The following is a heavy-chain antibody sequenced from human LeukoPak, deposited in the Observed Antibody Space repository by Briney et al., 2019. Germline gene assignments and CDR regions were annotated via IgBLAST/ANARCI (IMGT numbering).Heavy chain of an antibody. V-gene: IGHV1-69*13. CDR3: ASEPSGYSYGHDP. Sequence: GASVKVSCKASRGTFISYAISWVRQAPGQGLEWMGGIIPIFGTANYAQKFQGRVTTTADESTSTAYMELSSLRSEDTAVYYCASEPSGYSYGHDPWGQGTLVTVSS. CDR2: IIPIFGTA. CDR1: RGTFISYA. J-gene: IGHJ5*02. D-gene: IGHD5-18*01.